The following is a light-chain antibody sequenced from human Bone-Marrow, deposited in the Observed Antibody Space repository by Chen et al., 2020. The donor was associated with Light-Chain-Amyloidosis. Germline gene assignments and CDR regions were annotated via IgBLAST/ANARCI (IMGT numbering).Light chain of an antibody. J-gene: IGLJ2*01. CDR3: QSADSSGTYEVI. CDR1: DLPTKY. CDR2: RDT. V-gene: IGLV3-25*03. Sequence: SYELTQPPSVSVSPGQTAMITCSGDDLPTKYAYWYQQKPGQAPVLVIHRDTERPSGISERFCGSRAGTTATLTISGVQAEDEADYHCQSADSSGTYEVIFGGGTKLTVL.